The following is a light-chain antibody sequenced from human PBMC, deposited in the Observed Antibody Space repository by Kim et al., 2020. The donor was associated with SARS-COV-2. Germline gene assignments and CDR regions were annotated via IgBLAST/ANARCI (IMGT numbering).Light chain of an antibody. CDR2: GAS. V-gene: IGKV3-15*01. CDR1: QSVYSN. Sequence: EMVMTQSPAPLSVSPGERATLSCRASQSVYSNLAWYQQKPGQAPRLLIYGASTRATGIPARFSGSGSGTEFTLTISSLQSEDFAVYYCQQYNKWPPIFGPGTKVDIK. CDR3: QQYNKWPPI. J-gene: IGKJ3*01.